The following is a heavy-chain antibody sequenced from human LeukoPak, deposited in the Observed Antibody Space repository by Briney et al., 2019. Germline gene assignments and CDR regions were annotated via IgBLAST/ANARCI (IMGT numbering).Heavy chain of an antibody. CDR1: GFNFSNYG. CDR3: AKTSLSDGSGHYYYMDV. Sequence: AGGSLRLSCAASGFNFSNYGMHWVRQAPGKGLEWVAFIRFDGTSKFYADSVKARFTISRDNSQNTVSLQVNNLRIEDTALYYCAKTSLSDGSGHYYYMDVWGKGTTVTVSS. CDR2: IRFDGTSK. D-gene: IGHD3-3*01. J-gene: IGHJ6*03. V-gene: IGHV3-30*02.